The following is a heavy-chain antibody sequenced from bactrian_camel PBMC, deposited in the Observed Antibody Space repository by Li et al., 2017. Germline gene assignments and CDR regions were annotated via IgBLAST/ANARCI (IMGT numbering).Heavy chain of an antibody. V-gene: IGHV3S53*01. D-gene: IGHD2*01. CDR2: IDSDGST. Sequence: HVQLVESGGGSVQAGGSLRLSCAVSGYTYSSYCMGWFRQAPGKEREGVAAIDSDGSTTYADSVKGRFTISRDNAKNTLYLQLNSLKPEDSAMYYCAADLARYCGAFSGFFARASWGQGTQVTVS. CDR1: GYTYSSYC. J-gene: IGHJ4*01. CDR3: AADLARYCGAFSGFFARAS.